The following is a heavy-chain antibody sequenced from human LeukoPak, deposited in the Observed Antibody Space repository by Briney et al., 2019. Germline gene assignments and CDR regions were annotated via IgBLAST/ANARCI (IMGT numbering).Heavy chain of an antibody. V-gene: IGHV4-30-2*01. CDR3: ARATPPELPSYYYYMDV. J-gene: IGHJ6*03. CDR2: IYHSGST. CDR1: GGSISSGGYY. D-gene: IGHD2-15*01. Sequence: KASETLSLTCTVSGGSISSGGYYWSWIRQPPGKGLEWIGYIYHSGSTYYNPSLKSRVTISVDRSKNQFSLKLSSVTAADTAVYYCARATPPELPSYYYYMDVWGKGTTVTASS.